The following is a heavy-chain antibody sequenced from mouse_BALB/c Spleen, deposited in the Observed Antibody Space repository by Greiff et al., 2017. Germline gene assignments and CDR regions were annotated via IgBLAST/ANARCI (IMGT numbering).Heavy chain of an antibody. CDR2: IRNKANGYTT. Sequence: EVQGVESGGGLVQPGGSLRLSCATSGFTFTDYYMSWVRQPPGKALEWLGFIRNKANGYTTEYSASVKGRFTISRDNSQSILYLQMNTLRAEDSATYYCARDRQYGNYEDWGQGTLVTVSA. CDR3: ARDRQYGNYED. CDR1: GFTFTDYY. V-gene: IGHV7-3*02. D-gene: IGHD2-10*02. J-gene: IGHJ3*01.